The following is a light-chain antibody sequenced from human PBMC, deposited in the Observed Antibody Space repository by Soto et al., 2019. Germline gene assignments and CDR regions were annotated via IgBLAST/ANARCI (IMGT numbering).Light chain of an antibody. J-gene: IGLJ3*02. CDR1: SSDVGAYNY. CDR2: EVS. V-gene: IGLV2-8*01. CDR3: SSHAAGGV. Sequence: QSALTQPPSASGSPGQSVTISCTGTSSDVGAYNYVSWYQQYPGKAPKLIIYEVSERPSGVPDRFSGSKSGNTASLTVSGLQTEDEADYYCSSHAAGGVFGGGTKLTVL.